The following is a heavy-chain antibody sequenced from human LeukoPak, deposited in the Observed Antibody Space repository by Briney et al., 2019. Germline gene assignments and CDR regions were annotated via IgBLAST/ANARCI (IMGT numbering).Heavy chain of an antibody. CDR2: IIPILGIA. J-gene: IGHJ4*02. Sequence: GASVKVSCKASVGTFSSYAISWVRQAPGQGLEWMGRIIPILGIANYEQQFQGRVTITADKSTSTAYMELSSLRSEDTAAYYCAYLPGYYDSSGYYHPWGQGTLVTVSS. CDR3: AYLPGYYDSSGYYHP. D-gene: IGHD3-22*01. CDR1: VGTFSSYA. V-gene: IGHV1-69*04.